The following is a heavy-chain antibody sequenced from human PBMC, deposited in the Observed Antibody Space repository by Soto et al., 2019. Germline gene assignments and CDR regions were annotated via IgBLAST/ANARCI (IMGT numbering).Heavy chain of an antibody. V-gene: IGHV3-15*01. CDR1: GFTFSNAW. D-gene: IGHD3-22*01. CDR2: IKSKTDGGTT. CDR3: TTDLSDSSGYYYGPDY. Sequence: SGGSLRLSCAASGFTFSNAWMSWVRQAPGKGLEWVGRIKSKTDGGTTDYAAPVKGRFTISRDDSKNTLYLQMNSLKTEDTAVYYCTTDLSDSSGYYYGPDYWGQGTLVTVSS. J-gene: IGHJ4*02.